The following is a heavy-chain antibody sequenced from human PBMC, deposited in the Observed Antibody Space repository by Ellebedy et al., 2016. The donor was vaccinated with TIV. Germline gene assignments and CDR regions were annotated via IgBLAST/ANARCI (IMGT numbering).Heavy chain of an antibody. V-gene: IGHV3-7*01. CDR3: VGFGVFNL. CDR2: IKTDGSET. J-gene: IGHJ5*02. Sequence: GESLKISCAAWGFSFSNFWISWVRQAPGKGLEWVAHIKTDGSETYYVDSVKGRFTISRENAKNALFLQMDGLSVYDSAVYYCVGFGVFNLWGQGAPVTLSS. D-gene: IGHD3-3*01. CDR1: GFSFSNFW.